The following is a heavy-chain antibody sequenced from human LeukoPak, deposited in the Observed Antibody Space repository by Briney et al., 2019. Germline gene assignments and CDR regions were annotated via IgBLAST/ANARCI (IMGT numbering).Heavy chain of an antibody. D-gene: IGHD3-3*01. CDR1: GFTFSSYA. CDR3: ARGPPYYDIWSGTANFDY. J-gene: IGHJ4*02. Sequence: GGSLRLSCAASGFTFSSYAMRWVRQAPGKGLEWVAVISYDGSNKYYADSVKGRFTISRDNSKNTLYLQMNSLRADDTAVYYCARGPPYYDIWSGTANFDYWGQGTLVTVSS. V-gene: IGHV3-30-3*01. CDR2: ISYDGSNK.